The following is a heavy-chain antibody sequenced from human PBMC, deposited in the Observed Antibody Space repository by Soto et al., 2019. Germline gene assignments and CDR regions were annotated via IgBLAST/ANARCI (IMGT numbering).Heavy chain of an antibody. CDR3: ASRRGPGAIDAFDV. Sequence: QVQLVQSGIEVRQPGASVKVSCKASGYTFIDFGISWVRQAPGQGLEWMGWISINNGKTNFTQKFQDRVTMTTDTSGSKAYMELRSLNSGDAAVYFCASRRGPGAIDAFDVWGQGTMVTVSS. J-gene: IGHJ3*01. CDR2: ISINNGKT. D-gene: IGHD1-26*01. CDR1: GYTFIDFG. V-gene: IGHV1-18*01.